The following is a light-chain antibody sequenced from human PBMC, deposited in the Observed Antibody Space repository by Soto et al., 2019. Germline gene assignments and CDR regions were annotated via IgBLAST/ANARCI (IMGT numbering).Light chain of an antibody. V-gene: IGLV2-8*01. CDR2: EVN. CDR3: TSYAGGNNV. J-gene: IGLJ1*01. Sequence: QSALTQPPSASGSPGQSVTICCTGTSSDVGGYNYVSWYQQHPGKVPKLMVYEVNKRPSGVPDRFSDSKSGNTASLTVSGLQAEDEADYYCTSYAGGNNVFGTGTKVTVL. CDR1: SSDVGGYNY.